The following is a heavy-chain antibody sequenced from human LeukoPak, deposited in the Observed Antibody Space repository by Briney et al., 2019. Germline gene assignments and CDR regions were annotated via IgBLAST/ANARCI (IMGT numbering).Heavy chain of an antibody. CDR1: GGSISSYY. V-gene: IGHV4-59*01. CDR3: ARGYCSSTSCYIGGDYYYYGMDV. Sequence: PSETLSLTCTVSGGSISSYYWSWIRQPPGKGLEWIGYIYYSGSTNYNPSLKSRVTISVDTSKNQFSLKLSSVTAADTAVYYCARGYCSSTSCYIGGDYYYYGMDVWGQGTTVTVSS. J-gene: IGHJ6*02. CDR2: IYYSGST. D-gene: IGHD2-2*03.